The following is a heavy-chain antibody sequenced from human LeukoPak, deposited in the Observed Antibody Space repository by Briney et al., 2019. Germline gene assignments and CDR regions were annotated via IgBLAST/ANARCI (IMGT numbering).Heavy chain of an antibody. CDR1: GVTFGDYA. CDR2: IRSKAYGGTA. V-gene: IGHV3-49*04. CDR3: ARDHLGSGYLILQPGAFDI. J-gene: IGHJ3*02. D-gene: IGHD3-22*01. Sequence: GGSLRLSCTASGVTFGDYAMSWVRQAPGKGLEWVGFIRSKAYGGTAEYAASVKGRFTISRDNAKNSLYLQMNSLRAEDTAVYYCARDHLGSGYLILQPGAFDIWGQGTMVTVSS.